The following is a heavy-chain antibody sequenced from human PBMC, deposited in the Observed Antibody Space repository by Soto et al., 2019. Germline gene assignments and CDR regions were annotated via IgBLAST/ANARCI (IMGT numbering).Heavy chain of an antibody. CDR3: ARVSGSSYYGMDV. Sequence: QVQLQESGPGLVKPSGTLSLTCAVSGGSISSSNCWSWVRQPPGKGLEWIGEIYHSGSTNFNPSLKSRVTISVDKSKHQFSLKLNSVTAADTAVYYCARVSGSSYYGMDVWGQGTTVTVSS. J-gene: IGHJ6*02. CDR2: IYHSGST. V-gene: IGHV4-4*02. CDR1: GGSISSSNC.